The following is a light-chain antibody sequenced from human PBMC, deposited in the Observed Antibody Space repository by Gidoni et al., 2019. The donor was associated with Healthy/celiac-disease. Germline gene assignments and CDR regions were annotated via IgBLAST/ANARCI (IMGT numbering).Light chain of an antibody. CDR1: QSVSSSY. J-gene: IGKJ2*01. V-gene: IGKV3-20*01. Sequence: EIVLTQSPAPLSLSPGERATLSCRASQSVSSSYLAWYQQKPGQAPRLLIYGASSRATGIPDRFSGSGSGTDFTLTISRLEPEDFAVYYCQQYGSSPPKYTFXXXTKLEIK. CDR2: GAS. CDR3: QQYGSSPPKYT.